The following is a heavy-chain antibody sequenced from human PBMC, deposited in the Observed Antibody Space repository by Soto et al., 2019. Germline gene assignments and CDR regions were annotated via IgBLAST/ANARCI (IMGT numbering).Heavy chain of an antibody. CDR2: INHSGTT. V-gene: IGHV4-34*01. D-gene: IGHD3-3*01. Sequence: SETLSLTCAVYGGSFSGYYWSWIRQPPGKGLEWIGEINHSGTTNYNPSLKSRVTISVDTSKNQFSLKLSSVTAADTAVYYCARGGGYNFWTGHNYYYYYMDVWGKGTTVTVSS. CDR3: ARGGGYNFWTGHNYYYYYMDV. J-gene: IGHJ6*03. CDR1: GGSFSGYY.